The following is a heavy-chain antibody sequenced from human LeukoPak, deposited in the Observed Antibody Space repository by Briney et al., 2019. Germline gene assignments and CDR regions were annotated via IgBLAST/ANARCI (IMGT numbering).Heavy chain of an antibody. CDR1: GGSFSGFH. CDR2: INHSGST. V-gene: IGHV4-34*03. Sequence: SETLSLTCAVYGGSFSGFHWNWIRQPPGKGLEWIGDINHSGSTHYNPSLTNRVTISVDPSKNQFSLKVISMTAADTAAYYCTKSDGYGLIRICGRGTMVTVSS. CDR3: TKSDGYGLIRI. D-gene: IGHD3-10*01. J-gene: IGHJ3*02.